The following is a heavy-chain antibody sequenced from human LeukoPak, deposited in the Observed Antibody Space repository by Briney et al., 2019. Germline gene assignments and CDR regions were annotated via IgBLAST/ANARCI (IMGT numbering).Heavy chain of an antibody. J-gene: IGHJ4*02. CDR1: GFTFSSYS. D-gene: IGHD1-1*01. Sequence: PGGSLRLSCAASGFTFSSYSMNWVRQAPGKGLEWVSSISSSSSYIYYADSVKGRFTISRDNAKNSLYLQMNSLRAEDTAVYYCARHRTGTTLGVFDYWGQGTLVTVSS. CDR2: ISSSSSYI. CDR3: ARHRTGTTLGVFDY. V-gene: IGHV3-21*01.